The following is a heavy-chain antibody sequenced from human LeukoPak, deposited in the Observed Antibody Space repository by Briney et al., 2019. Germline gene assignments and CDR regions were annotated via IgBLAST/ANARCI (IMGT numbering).Heavy chain of an antibody. CDR3: AKGLNWFDP. CDR2: LSGSGSSV. CDR1: GFTFSNNG. J-gene: IGHJ5*02. D-gene: IGHD2-8*01. V-gene: IGHV3-23*01. Sequence: GGSLRLSCVVSGFTFSNNGMSWVRQAPGKGLEWVPGLSGSGSSVYYADSVRGRLTISRDNSRNTLYLQLDSLRADDTAVYYCAKGLNWFDPWGQGTLVTVSS.